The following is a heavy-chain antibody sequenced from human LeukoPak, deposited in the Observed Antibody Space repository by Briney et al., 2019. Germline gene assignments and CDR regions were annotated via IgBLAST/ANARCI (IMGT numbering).Heavy chain of an antibody. D-gene: IGHD5-12*01. Sequence: PGGSLRLSCSASGFTFSSYAMSWVRQASVGGLEWVSALGGSGDSTVYADSVKDRFTISRDNSKNTLYLQMNSLRAEDTAVYYCAKRGPKVTTRSFDYWGQGTLVTVSS. V-gene: IGHV3-23*01. CDR2: LGGSGDST. CDR1: GFTFSSYA. J-gene: IGHJ4*02. CDR3: AKRGPKVTTRSFDY.